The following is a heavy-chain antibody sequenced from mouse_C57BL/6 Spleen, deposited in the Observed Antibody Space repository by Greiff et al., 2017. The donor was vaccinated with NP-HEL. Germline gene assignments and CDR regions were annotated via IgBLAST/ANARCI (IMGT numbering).Heavy chain of an antibody. CDR1: GYTFTSYW. Sequence: QVQLKESGAELAKPGASVKLSCKASGYTFTSYWMHWVKQRPGQGLEWIGYINPSSGYTKYNQKFKDKATLTAAKSSSTAYMQLSSLTYEDSAVYYCARGRNGNYGYFDVWGTGTTVTVSS. CDR2: INPSSGYT. V-gene: IGHV1-7*01. D-gene: IGHD2-1*01. CDR3: ARGRNGNYGYFDV. J-gene: IGHJ1*03.